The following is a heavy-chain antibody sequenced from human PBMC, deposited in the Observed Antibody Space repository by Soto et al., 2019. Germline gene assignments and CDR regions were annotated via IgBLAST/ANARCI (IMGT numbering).Heavy chain of an antibody. D-gene: IGHD2-2*02. Sequence: SETLSLTCTVSGGSITTGGSYWSWIRQHPGKGLEWIGNIYHSGNTYYNPSLKSRLTISVDTSKNHFSLMVDSVAAADTAVYYCARARFQVLYGKPYFDSWGQGTLVTVSS. CDR2: IYHSGNT. CDR1: GGSITTGGSY. J-gene: IGHJ4*02. CDR3: ARARFQVLYGKPYFDS. V-gene: IGHV4-31*03.